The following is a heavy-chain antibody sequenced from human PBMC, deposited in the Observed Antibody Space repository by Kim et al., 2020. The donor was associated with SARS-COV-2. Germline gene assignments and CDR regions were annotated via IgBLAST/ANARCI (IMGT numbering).Heavy chain of an antibody. CDR1: GGTFSSYA. J-gene: IGHJ2*01. CDR3: ARESYGSGDDPWYFDL. D-gene: IGHD3-10*01. CDR2: IIPIFGTA. V-gene: IGHV1-69*13. Sequence: SVKVSCKASGGTFSSYAISWVRQAPGQGLEWMGGIIPIFGTANYAQKFQGRVTITADESTSTAYMELSSLRSEDTAVYYCARESYGSGDDPWYFDLWGRDTLVTVSS.